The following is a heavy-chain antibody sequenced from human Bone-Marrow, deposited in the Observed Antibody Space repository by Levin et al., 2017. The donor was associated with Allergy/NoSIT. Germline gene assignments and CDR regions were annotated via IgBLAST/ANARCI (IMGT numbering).Heavy chain of an antibody. D-gene: IGHD2-21*02. J-gene: IGHJ6*02. V-gene: IGHV5-51*01. CDR3: ARRSYCGGDCTANPHSYYSFDV. Sequence: GESLKISCKGSGYSFSTYWIGWVRQMPGKGLEWMGIIYPGDSDTRYSPSFQGQVTFSADKSLNTAYLQWSSLKASDTAMYYCARRSYCGGDCTANPHSYYSFDVWGQGATVTVSS. CDR2: IYPGDSDT. CDR1: GYSFSTYW.